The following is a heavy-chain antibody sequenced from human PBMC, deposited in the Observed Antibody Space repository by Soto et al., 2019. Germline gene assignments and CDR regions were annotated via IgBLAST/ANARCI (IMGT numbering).Heavy chain of an antibody. Sequence: SETLSLTCTVSGGSISSYYWSWIRQPPGKGLEWIGYIYYSGSTNYNPSLKSRVTISVDTSKNQFSLKLSSVTAADTAVYYCARGRRIAAAGDEWGQGTLVTVSS. V-gene: IGHV4-59*01. CDR3: ARGRRIAAAGDE. CDR2: IYYSGST. CDR1: GGSISSYY. D-gene: IGHD6-13*01. J-gene: IGHJ4*02.